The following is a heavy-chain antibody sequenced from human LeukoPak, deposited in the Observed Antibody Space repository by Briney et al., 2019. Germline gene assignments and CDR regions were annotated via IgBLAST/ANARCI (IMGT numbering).Heavy chain of an antibody. CDR3: ARGAYSSGWAYFDH. CDR1: GFTFSDYY. J-gene: IGHJ4*02. D-gene: IGHD6-19*01. CDR2: ISSSGSTI. V-gene: IGHV3-11*04. Sequence: GGSLRLSCAASGFTFSDYYMSWIRQAPGKGLEWVSYISSSGSTIYYADSVKGRFTISRDNAKNSLYLHMDSLRAEDTAVYYCARGAYSSGWAYFDHWGQGTLVTVSS.